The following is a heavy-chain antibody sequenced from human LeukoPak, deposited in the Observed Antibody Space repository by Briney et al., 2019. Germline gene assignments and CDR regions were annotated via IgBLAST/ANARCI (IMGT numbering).Heavy chain of an antibody. CDR2: INHSGST. V-gene: IGHV4-34*01. CDR3: ARGDSSAWDAFDI. CDR1: GRSFSGYY. D-gene: IGHD3-22*01. J-gene: IGHJ3*02. Sequence: PSETLSLTCAVYGRSFSGYYWSWIRQPPGKGLEWIGEINHSGSTNYNPSLKSRVTISVDTSKNQFSLKLSSVTAADTAVYYCARGDSSAWDAFDIWGQGTMVTVSS.